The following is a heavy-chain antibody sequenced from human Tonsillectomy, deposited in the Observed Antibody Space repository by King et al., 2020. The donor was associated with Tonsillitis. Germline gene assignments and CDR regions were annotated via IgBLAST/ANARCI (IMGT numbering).Heavy chain of an antibody. CDR2: IDPSDSYT. J-gene: IGHJ6*03. CDR1: GYTFTSYW. Sequence: VQLVESGAEVKKPGESLRISCKGSGYTFTSYWINWVRQMPGKGLEWMRRIDPSDSYTNYSPSFQGHVTISADKSISTAYLQWSSLKASDTAMYYCATRYYYDSSGPDINYYYYMDVWGKGTTVTVSS. V-gene: IGHV5-10-1*03. D-gene: IGHD3-22*01. CDR3: ATRYYYDSSGPDINYYYYMDV.